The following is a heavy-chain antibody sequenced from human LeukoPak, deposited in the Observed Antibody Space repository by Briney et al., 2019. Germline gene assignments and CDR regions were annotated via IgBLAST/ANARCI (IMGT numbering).Heavy chain of an antibody. Sequence: SETLSLTCAVYGGSFSGYYWSWIRQPPGKGREWIGEINHIGSTNYNPSLKSRVTISVDTSKNQFSLKLSSVTAADTAVYYCARGVVPLRFLEWLLFDYWGQGTLVTVSS. J-gene: IGHJ4*02. CDR2: INHIGST. V-gene: IGHV4-34*01. D-gene: IGHD3-3*01. CDR1: GGSFSGYY. CDR3: ARGVVPLRFLEWLLFDY.